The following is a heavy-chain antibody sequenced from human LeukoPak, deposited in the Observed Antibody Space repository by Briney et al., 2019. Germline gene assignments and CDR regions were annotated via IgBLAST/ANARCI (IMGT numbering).Heavy chain of an antibody. V-gene: IGHV3-33*08. D-gene: IGHD2-21*02. CDR1: GFTFSSYG. J-gene: IGHJ3*01. Sequence: GGSLRLSCAASGFTFSSYGMHWVRQAPGKGLEWVAVIWFDGSNEYYADSVKGRFTISRDNSKNTLYLQMNSLRAEDTAVYYCARGKGDAYRDAFDVWGQGTMVTVSS. CDR2: IWFDGSNE. CDR3: ARGKGDAYRDAFDV.